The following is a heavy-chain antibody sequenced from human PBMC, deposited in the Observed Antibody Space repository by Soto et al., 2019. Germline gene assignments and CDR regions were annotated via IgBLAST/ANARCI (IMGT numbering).Heavy chain of an antibody. CDR1: GFTFTRSA. CDR3: AAGGPTVTLGTFDI. V-gene: IGHV1-58*02. J-gene: IGHJ3*02. CDR2: IVIGSGNT. Sequence: QRQLVQSGPEVKKPGTSVKVSCKASGFTFTRSAMQWVRQARGQRLEWIGWIVIGSGNTDSAQEFQERVSITRDMSTRTAYMELTSLRFEDTAVYFCAAGGPTVTLGTFDIWGQGTMVTVSS. D-gene: IGHD1-1*01.